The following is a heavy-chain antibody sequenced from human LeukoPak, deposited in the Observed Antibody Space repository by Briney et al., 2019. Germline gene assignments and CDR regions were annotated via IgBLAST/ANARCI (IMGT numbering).Heavy chain of an antibody. CDR3: AKDGVWGSYRYGHY. CDR2: IRYDGSNK. CDR1: GFTFSGYI. Sequence: GGSLRLSCAASGFTFSGYIMNWVRQAPGKGLEWVAFIRYDGSNKYYADSVKGRFTISRDNSKNTLYLQMNSLRAEDTAVYYCAKDGVWGSYRYGHYWGQGTLVTVSS. D-gene: IGHD3-16*02. V-gene: IGHV3-30*02. J-gene: IGHJ4*02.